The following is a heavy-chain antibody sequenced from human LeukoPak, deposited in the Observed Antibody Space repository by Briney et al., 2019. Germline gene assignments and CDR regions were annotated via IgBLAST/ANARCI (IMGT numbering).Heavy chain of an antibody. J-gene: IGHJ4*02. CDR1: GFTFSSYG. CDR2: IRYDGSNK. Sequence: PGGSLRLSCAASGFTFSSYGMHWVRQAPGKGLEWVAFIRYDGSNKYYADSVKGRFTISRDNSKNTLYLQMNSLRAEDTAVYYCAKQEQWLVLGHFDYWGQGTLVTVSS. V-gene: IGHV3-30*02. D-gene: IGHD6-19*01. CDR3: AKQEQWLVLGHFDY.